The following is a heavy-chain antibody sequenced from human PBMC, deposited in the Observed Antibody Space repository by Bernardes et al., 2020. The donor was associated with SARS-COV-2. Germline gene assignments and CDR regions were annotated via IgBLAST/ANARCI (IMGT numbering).Heavy chain of an antibody. V-gene: IGHV3-30*19. CDR2: ISYEERTA. D-gene: IGHD2-2*01. Sequence: SLRLSCAASGFTFSHFAMHWVRQAPGKGLEWLAIISYEERTAYNADSVKGRFTISRDNSKDTIFLQMSSLRPEDTAVYYCARETQDATSSYFDYWGQGTLVTVSS. CDR3: ARETQDATSSYFDY. J-gene: IGHJ4*02. CDR1: GFTFSHFA.